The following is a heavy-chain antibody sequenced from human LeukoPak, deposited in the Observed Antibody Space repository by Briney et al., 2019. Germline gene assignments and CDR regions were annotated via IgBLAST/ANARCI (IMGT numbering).Heavy chain of an antibody. CDR3: ARERNCSGGSCYY. Sequence: ASVKVSCKASGYTFTGYYMHWVRQAPGQGLEWMGWINPNSGGTNYAQKFQGRVTMTRDTSISTAYMELSRLRSDDPAVYYCARERNCSGGSCYYWGQGTLVTVSS. J-gene: IGHJ4*02. CDR1: GYTFTGYY. D-gene: IGHD2-15*01. V-gene: IGHV1-2*02. CDR2: INPNSGGT.